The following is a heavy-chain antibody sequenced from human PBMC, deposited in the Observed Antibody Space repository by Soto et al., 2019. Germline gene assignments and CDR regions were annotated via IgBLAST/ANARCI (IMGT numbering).Heavy chain of an antibody. J-gene: IGHJ5*02. Sequence: SATLSLTCSGSGGSVSDKTYYWGWIRQPPGQALEFIGQIYYTGNTYYNPSLKSRVTVSVDTSKNQFSLKLTSVTAADTAVYYCARLGVTNWFDPWGQGTLVTVSS. CDR2: IYYTGNT. CDR1: GGSVSDKTYY. V-gene: IGHV4-39*01. CDR3: ARLGVTNWFDP. D-gene: IGHD3-3*01.